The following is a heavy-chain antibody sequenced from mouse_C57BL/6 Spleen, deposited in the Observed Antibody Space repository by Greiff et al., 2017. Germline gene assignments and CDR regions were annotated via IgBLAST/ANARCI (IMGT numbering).Heavy chain of an antibody. D-gene: IGHD1-1*01. V-gene: IGHV1-4*01. CDR2: INPSSGYT. J-gene: IGHJ2*01. Sequence: VQLQQSGAELARPGASVKMSCKASGYTFTSYTMHWVKQRPGQGLEWIGYINPSSGYTKYNQKFKDKATLTADKSSSTAYLQLSSLTSEDSAVYYCARNLDYYYFDYWGQGTTLTVSS. CDR1: GYTFTSYT. CDR3: ARNLDYYYFDY.